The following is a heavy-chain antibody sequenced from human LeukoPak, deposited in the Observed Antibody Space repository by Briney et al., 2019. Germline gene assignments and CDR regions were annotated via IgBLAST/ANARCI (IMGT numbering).Heavy chain of an antibody. CDR3: AKRGVVIRVILVGFHKEAYYFDS. Sequence: GGSLRLSCAVSGITLSNYGVSWVRQAPGKGLEWVAGISGSGGRTNYADAVKGRFTISRDNAKNTLFLQMNSLRVEDTAVYFCAKRGVVIRVILVGFHKEAYYFDSWGQGALVTVSS. V-gene: IGHV3-23*01. CDR1: GITLSNYG. D-gene: IGHD3-22*01. CDR2: ISGSGGRT. J-gene: IGHJ4*02.